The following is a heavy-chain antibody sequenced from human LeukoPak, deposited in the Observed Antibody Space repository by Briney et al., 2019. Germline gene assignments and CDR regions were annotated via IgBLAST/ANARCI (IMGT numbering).Heavy chain of an antibody. Sequence: ASVKVSCKVSGYTFTKFSFHWVRQAPGKGLEWMGGFDPEDGETIYAQKFQGRVTMTEDTSTDTAYMELSSLRSEDTAVYYCATKEGDYWGQGTLVTVSS. CDR1: GYTFTKFS. CDR2: FDPEDGET. CDR3: ATKEGDY. J-gene: IGHJ4*02. V-gene: IGHV1-24*01.